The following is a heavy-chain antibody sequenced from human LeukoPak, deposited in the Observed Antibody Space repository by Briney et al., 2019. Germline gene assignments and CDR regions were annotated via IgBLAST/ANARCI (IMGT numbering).Heavy chain of an antibody. D-gene: IGHD3-10*01. V-gene: IGHV1-2*02. CDR1: GYTFTDYY. J-gene: IGHJ4*02. Sequence: ASVKVSCKASGYTFTDYYIHWVRQAPGQGLEWMGWINPKSGTTKYTQKFQGRVTMTRDTSTSTAYMELNSLRSDDTAVYYCARDDYGPGTYSYWGQGTLVTVSS. CDR3: ARDDYGPGTYSY. CDR2: INPKSGTT.